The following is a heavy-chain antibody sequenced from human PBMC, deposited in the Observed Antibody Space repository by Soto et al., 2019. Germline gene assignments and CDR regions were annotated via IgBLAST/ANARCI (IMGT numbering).Heavy chain of an antibody. Sequence: QVQLPESGPGLVTPSQTLSLNCDVSGGSIRIAGYVWICIRQHPVKGGAWIGYIYYSGSTYYNPSLKSRVTISVDTSKNQLSLKLRSVTAADTAGYYWAREGLLDGTGSFDYWGQGTLVTVSS. CDR3: AREGLLDGTGSFDY. CDR1: GGSIRIAGYV. J-gene: IGHJ4*02. CDR2: IYYSGST. V-gene: IGHV4-31*11. D-gene: IGHD3-3*01.